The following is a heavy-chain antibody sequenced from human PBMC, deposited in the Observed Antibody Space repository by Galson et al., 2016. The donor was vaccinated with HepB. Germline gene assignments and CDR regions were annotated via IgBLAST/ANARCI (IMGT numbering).Heavy chain of an antibody. J-gene: IGHJ5*02. CDR3: ARETARGGWYDN. D-gene: IGHD2-15*01. V-gene: IGHV6-1*01. CDR2: TYYRSQWYN. Sequence: CAISGDSVSSKSAAWNWIRQSPSRGLEWLGRTYYRSQWYNNLALSVKSRITINPDISKNQFSLQLKSVTPEDTAVYYCARETARGGWYDNWGQGTLVTASS. CDR1: GDSVSSKSAA.